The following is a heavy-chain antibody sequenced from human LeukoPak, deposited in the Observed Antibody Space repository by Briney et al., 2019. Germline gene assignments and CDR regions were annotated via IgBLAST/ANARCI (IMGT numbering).Heavy chain of an antibody. Sequence: GGSLRLSCAASGFTFDDYAMHWVRQAPGKGLEWVSGISWNSGSIGYADPVKGRFTISRDNAKNSLYLQMNSLRAEDTALYYCAKDIERFWNGSLDYWGQGTLVTVSS. CDR3: AKDIERFWNGSLDY. D-gene: IGHD3-3*01. J-gene: IGHJ4*02. CDR1: GFTFDDYA. CDR2: ISWNSGSI. V-gene: IGHV3-9*01.